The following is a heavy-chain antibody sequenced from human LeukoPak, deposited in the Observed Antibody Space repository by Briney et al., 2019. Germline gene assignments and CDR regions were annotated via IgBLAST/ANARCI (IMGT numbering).Heavy chain of an antibody. CDR1: GFTFSSYA. D-gene: IGHD3-22*01. J-gene: IGHJ3*01. CDR3: AREGHTSGYCGTFDV. CDR2: ISGSGGST. V-gene: IGHV3-23*01. Sequence: PGGSLRLSCAASGFTFSSYAMSWVRQAPGKGLEWVSAISGSGGSTYYADSVKGRLTISRDDSKNTVYLQMKSLRPEDTAVYYCAREGHTSGYCGTFDVWGQGTTVAVS.